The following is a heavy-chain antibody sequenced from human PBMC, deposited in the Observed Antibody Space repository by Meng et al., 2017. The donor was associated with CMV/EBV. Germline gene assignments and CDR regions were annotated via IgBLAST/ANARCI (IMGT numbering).Heavy chain of an antibody. J-gene: IGHJ4*02. Sequence: ASVKVSCKASGYTFTSYDINWVRQATGQGLEWMGWMNPNSGNTGYAQKFRGRVTMTRNTSISTAYMELSSLRSEDTAVYYCARGRGSFRKRQQLTFDYWGQGTLVTVSS. V-gene: IGHV1-8*01. D-gene: IGHD6-13*01. CDR1: GYTFTSYD. CDR2: MNPNSGNT. CDR3: ARGRGSFRKRQQLTFDY.